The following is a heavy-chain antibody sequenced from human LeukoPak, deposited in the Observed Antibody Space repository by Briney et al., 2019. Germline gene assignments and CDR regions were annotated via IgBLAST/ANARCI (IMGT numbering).Heavy chain of an antibody. D-gene: IGHD1-1*01. Sequence: GGSLRLSCAASGFTFSSSAMHWVRQAPVKGLEWVAVISNVGSNKDYADSVKGRFTISRDNSKNTLYLQMNSLRAEDTAVCYCASGPDYFDYWGQGTLVTVSS. V-gene: IGHV3-30*04. CDR1: GFTFSSSA. J-gene: IGHJ4*02. CDR3: ASGPDYFDY. CDR2: ISNVGSNK.